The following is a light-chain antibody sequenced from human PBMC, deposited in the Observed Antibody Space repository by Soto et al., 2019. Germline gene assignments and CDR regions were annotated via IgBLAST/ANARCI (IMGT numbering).Light chain of an antibody. V-gene: IGKV3-11*01. J-gene: IGKJ2*01. CDR3: QQHFNWPSFT. Sequence: EIVLTQSPATLSLSPGERATLSCRASQSVSSYLAWYQQKPGQAPRLLIYDASNRATGIPARFSGGGSGTDFTLTISSLEPEDFAVYYCQQHFNWPSFTFGQGTKLEIK. CDR2: DAS. CDR1: QSVSSY.